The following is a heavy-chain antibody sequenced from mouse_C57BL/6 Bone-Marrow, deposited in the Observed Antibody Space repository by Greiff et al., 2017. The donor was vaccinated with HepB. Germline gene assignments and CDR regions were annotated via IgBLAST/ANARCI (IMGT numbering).Heavy chain of an antibody. V-gene: IGHV6-3*01. D-gene: IGHD1-1*01. CDR1: GFTFSNYW. J-gene: IGHJ4*01. CDR2: IRLKSDNYAT. CDR3: TGPPPTVVAFYYAMDY. Sequence: EVQLVESGGGLVQPGGSMKLSCVASGFTFSNYWMNWVRQSPEKGLEWVAQIRLKSDNYATHYAESVKGRFTISRDDSKSSVYLQMNNLRAEDTGIYYCTGPPPTVVAFYYAMDYWGQGTSVTVSS.